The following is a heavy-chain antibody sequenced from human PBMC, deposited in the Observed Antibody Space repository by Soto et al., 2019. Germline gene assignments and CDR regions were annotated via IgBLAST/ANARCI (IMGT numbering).Heavy chain of an antibody. J-gene: IGHJ4*02. D-gene: IGHD6-13*01. CDR1: GFTFSNDW. V-gene: IGHV3-15*01. CDR2: IKSKSYGSTT. Sequence: GGSLRLSCAASGFTFSNDWMSWVRQAPGKGLEWVGCIKSKSYGSTTDYAAPVKGRFTISRDDSTNALYLQMNSLKTEDTAVYYCATDGGITAAYCFDYWGQGTLVTVSS. CDR3: ATDGGITAAYCFDY.